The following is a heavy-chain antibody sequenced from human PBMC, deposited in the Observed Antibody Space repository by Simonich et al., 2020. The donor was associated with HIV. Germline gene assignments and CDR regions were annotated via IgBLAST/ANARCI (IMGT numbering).Heavy chain of an antibody. Sequence: EVQLVESGGGLVQPGRSLRLSCAASGFPFDDYAMHWVRQAPGRGRERVQGISWNSVCIGYADSVKGRFTISRDNAKNSLYLQMNSLRAEDMALYYCAKDRYSSSSGSFDYWGQGTLVTVSS. D-gene: IGHD6-6*01. J-gene: IGHJ4*02. V-gene: IGHV3-9*03. CDR2: ISWNSVCI. CDR3: AKDRYSSSSGSFDY. CDR1: GFPFDDYA.